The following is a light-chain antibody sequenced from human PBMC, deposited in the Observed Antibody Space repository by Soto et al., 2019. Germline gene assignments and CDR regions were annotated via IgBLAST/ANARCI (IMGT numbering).Light chain of an antibody. CDR3: QQSNDSPRT. CDR1: QSVSRN. CDR2: GAS. Sequence: LCVALGERATLYREGGQSVSRNLVWYQQKPGQAPRLLIYGASPRATGIPARFSGSGSRTEFTLTICSLESEDCAIYLSQQSNDSPRTFGQGTKVDIK. V-gene: IGKV3-15*01. J-gene: IGKJ1*01.